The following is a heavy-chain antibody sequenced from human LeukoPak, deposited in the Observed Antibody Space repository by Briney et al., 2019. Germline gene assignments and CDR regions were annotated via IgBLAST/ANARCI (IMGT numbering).Heavy chain of an antibody. V-gene: IGHV4-39*01. CDR3: ASLYCSGGICYSGLGSADY. Sequence: SETLSLTCTVSGGSISSSTYYWGWIRQPPGKGLEWIGSIYYSGSTYYNPSLKSRVTISVDTSKNQFSLKLSSVTAADTAVYFCASLYCSGGICYSGLGSADYWGRGTLVTVSS. D-gene: IGHD2-15*01. J-gene: IGHJ4*02. CDR1: GGSISSSTYY. CDR2: IYYSGST.